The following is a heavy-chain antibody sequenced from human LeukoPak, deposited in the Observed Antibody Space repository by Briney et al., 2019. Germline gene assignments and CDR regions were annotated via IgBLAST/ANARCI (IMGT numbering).Heavy chain of an antibody. CDR2: IKQDGSDK. Sequence: GESLRLSCAASGFTFSNYWMSWVRQAPGKGLEWVANIKQDGSDKDYVDSVKGRFTISRDNAKNSLYLQMNSLRAEDTAVFHCARGRKFYDYWGQGTLVSVSS. J-gene: IGHJ4*02. CDR1: GFTFSNYW. V-gene: IGHV3-7*04. CDR3: ARGRKFYDY. D-gene: IGHD1-14*01.